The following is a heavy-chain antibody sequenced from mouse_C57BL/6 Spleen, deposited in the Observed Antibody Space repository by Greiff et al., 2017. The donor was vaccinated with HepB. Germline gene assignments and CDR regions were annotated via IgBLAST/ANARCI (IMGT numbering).Heavy chain of an antibody. Sequence: EVKLMESGEGLVKPGGSLKLSYAASGFTFSSYAMSWVRQTPEKRLEWVAYISSGGDYIYYADTVKGRFTISRDNARNTLYLQMSSLKSEDTAMYYCTRDLGVGYFDVWGTGTTVTVSS. CDR3: TRDLGVGYFDV. CDR1: GFTFSSYA. CDR2: ISSGGDYI. D-gene: IGHD3-1*01. V-gene: IGHV5-9-1*02. J-gene: IGHJ1*03.